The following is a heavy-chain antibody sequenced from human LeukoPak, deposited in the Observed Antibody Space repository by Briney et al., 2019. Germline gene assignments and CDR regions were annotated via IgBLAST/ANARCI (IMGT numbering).Heavy chain of an antibody. CDR2: IKSDGSEI. Sequence: RSGGSLRLSCAASGFAFWNSWMTWVRQAPGKGLEWVANIKSDGSEIYYLDSVKGRFTISRDNAKDSLYLQMTSLRAEDTAVYYCTRGHYGKDVWGQGTTVTVCS. CDR3: TRGHYGKDV. V-gene: IGHV3-7*04. CDR1: GFAFWNSW. J-gene: IGHJ6*02.